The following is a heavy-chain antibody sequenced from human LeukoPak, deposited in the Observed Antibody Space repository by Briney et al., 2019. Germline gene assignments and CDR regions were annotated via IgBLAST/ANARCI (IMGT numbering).Heavy chain of an antibody. J-gene: IGHJ5*01. Sequence: SETLSLTCTVSGGPISSTNSYWGWIRQPPGKGLEWIGSIYYSGSTHYNPSLKGRVSISVDTSRSEFSLRLRSVTGGDTAIYYSARNRPDSSSGSCSFTWFDSWGQGILVTVSS. D-gene: IGHD2-15*01. CDR3: ARNRPDSSSGSCSFTWFDS. V-gene: IGHV4-39*01. CDR1: GGPISSTNSY. CDR2: IYYSGST.